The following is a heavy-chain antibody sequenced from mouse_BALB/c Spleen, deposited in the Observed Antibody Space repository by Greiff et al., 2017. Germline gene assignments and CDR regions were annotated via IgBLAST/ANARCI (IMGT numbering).Heavy chain of an antibody. CDR2: ISYSGST. D-gene: IGHD1-1*01. J-gene: IGHJ3*01. Sequence: EVQLVESGPGLVKPSQSLSLTCTVTGYSITSDYAWNWIRQFPGNKLEWMGYISYSGSTSYNPSLKSRISITRDTSKNQFFLQLNSVTTEDTATYYCASPYYYGSSPLAYWGQGTLVTVSA. V-gene: IGHV3-2*02. CDR3: ASPYYYGSSPLAY. CDR1: GYSITSDYA.